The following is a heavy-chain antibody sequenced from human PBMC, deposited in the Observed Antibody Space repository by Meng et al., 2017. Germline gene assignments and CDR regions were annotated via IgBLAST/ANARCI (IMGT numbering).Heavy chain of an antibody. D-gene: IGHD5-18*01. Sequence: GESLKISCAASGFTFSSYAMSWVCQAPGKGLEWVSAISGSGGSTYYADSVKGRFTISRDNSKNTLYLQMNSLRAEDTAVYYCAKDVSAMVTGIFDYWGQGTLVTVSS. J-gene: IGHJ4*02. CDR2: ISGSGGST. V-gene: IGHV3-23*01. CDR1: GFTFSSYA. CDR3: AKDVSAMVTGIFDY.